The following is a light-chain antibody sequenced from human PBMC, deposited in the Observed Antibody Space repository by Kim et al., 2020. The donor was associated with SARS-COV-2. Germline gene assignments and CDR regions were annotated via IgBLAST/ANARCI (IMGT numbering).Light chain of an antibody. V-gene: IGKV3-20*01. J-gene: IGKJ4*01. Sequence: EIVLTQSPATLSLSPGERATLSCRASQSIGSSNLAWYQQKPGQAPRLLIYDSSNRATGIPDRFSGSGSGTDVTLTISRLEPEDYAVYFCQQYDISPLTFGRGTKVDIK. CDR2: DSS. CDR1: QSIGSSN. CDR3: QQYDISPLT.